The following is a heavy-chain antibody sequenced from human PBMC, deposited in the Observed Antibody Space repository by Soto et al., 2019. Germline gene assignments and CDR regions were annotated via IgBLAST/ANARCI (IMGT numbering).Heavy chain of an antibody. D-gene: IGHD3-10*01. Sequence: GASVKVSCKASGDTFSFYTINWVRQATGQGLEWMGWMNPNSGNTGYAQKFQGRVTMTRNTSISTAYMELSSLRSEDTAVYYCARGGVFFFAAPTNPFDYWGQGTLVTVSS. CDR2: MNPNSGNT. J-gene: IGHJ4*02. CDR1: GDTFSFYT. V-gene: IGHV1-8*02. CDR3: ARGGVFFFAAPTNPFDY.